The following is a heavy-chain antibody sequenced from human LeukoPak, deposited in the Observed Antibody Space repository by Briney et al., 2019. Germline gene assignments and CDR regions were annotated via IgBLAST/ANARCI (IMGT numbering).Heavy chain of an antibody. Sequence: ASVKVSCKASGYTFTDYYMHWVRQAPGQGLEWMGWINAKSGDAKYAQKFQAGVTMTRDTSITTTYMEVSRLSSDDTAVYYCARQNTGQLDSWGQGTLVTVSS. CDR3: ARQNTGQLDS. V-gene: IGHV1-2*02. D-gene: IGHD2-8*02. CDR2: INAKSGDA. J-gene: IGHJ5*01. CDR1: GYTFTDYY.